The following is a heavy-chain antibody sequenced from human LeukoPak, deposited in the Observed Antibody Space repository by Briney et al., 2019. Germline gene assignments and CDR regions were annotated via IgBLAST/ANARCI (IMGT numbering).Heavy chain of an antibody. CDR3: ARWGGGADY. J-gene: IGHJ4*02. CDR1: GFTFGSYA. CDR2: ISSKGDIT. Sequence: GGSLRPSCAASGFTFGSYAMHWVRQAPGKGLEFVSAISSKGDITYYANSVKGRFIMSRDNSKNTLYLQMGSLRAEDMAVYYCARWGGGADYWGQGTLVTASS. V-gene: IGHV3-64*01. D-gene: IGHD3-10*01.